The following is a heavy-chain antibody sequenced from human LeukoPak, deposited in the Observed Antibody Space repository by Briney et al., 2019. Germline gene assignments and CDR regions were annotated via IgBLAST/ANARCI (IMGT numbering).Heavy chain of an antibody. CDR2: IYTSGST. Sequence: PSQTLSLTCTVSGGSISSGSYYWSWIRQPAGKGLEWIGRIYTSGSTNYNHSLKSRVTISVDTSKTQFSLKLSSVTAADTAVYYCARGGSSWYSDWFAPWGQGTLVTVSS. CDR1: GGSISSGSYY. D-gene: IGHD6-13*01. J-gene: IGHJ5*02. V-gene: IGHV4-61*02. CDR3: ARGGSSWYSDWFAP.